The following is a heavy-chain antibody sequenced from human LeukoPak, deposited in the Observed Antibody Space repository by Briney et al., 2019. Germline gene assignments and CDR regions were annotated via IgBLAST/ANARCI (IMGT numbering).Heavy chain of an antibody. V-gene: IGHV3-21*01. Sequence: GGSLRLSCAASGFTFSSYNMNWVRQAPGKGLEWVSSITSGSSYKFYADSVKGRFTISRDNAKNSLYLQMNSLRAGDTAVYYCARGGGYCSGGSCYNWFDPWGQGTLVTVSS. CDR1: GFTFSSYN. D-gene: IGHD2-15*01. CDR3: ARGGGYCSGGSCYNWFDP. CDR2: ITSGSSYK. J-gene: IGHJ5*02.